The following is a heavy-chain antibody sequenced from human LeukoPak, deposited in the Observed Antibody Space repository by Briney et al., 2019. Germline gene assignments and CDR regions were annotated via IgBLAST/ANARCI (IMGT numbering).Heavy chain of an antibody. CDR2: IYYSGST. Sequence: PSETLSLTCTVSGGSISSSSYYWGWIRQPPGKGLEWIGSIYYSGSTYYNPSLKSRVTISVDTSKNQFSLKLSSVTAADTAVYYCARHRVGYSSGWNFDYWGQGTRVTVSS. CDR3: ARHRVGYSSGWNFDY. V-gene: IGHV4-39*01. J-gene: IGHJ4*02. D-gene: IGHD6-19*01. CDR1: GGSISSSSYY.